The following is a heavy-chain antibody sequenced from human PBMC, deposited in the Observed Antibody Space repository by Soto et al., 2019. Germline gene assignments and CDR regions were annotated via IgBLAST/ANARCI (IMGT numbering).Heavy chain of an antibody. D-gene: IGHD3-3*01. CDR3: ARVPILEWLPPYYYMDV. CDR2: INPSGGST. Sequence: ASVKVSCKASGYTFTSYYMHWVRQAPGQGLEWMGIINPSGGSTSYAQKFQGRVTMTRNTSISTAYMELSSLRSEDTAVYYCARVPILEWLPPYYYMDVCGKGTTVTISS. J-gene: IGHJ6*03. V-gene: IGHV1-46*01. CDR1: GYTFTSYY.